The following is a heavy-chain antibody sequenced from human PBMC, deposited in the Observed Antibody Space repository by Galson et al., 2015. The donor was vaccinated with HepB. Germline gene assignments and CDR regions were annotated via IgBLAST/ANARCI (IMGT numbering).Heavy chain of an antibody. J-gene: IGHJ2*01. D-gene: IGHD7-27*01. CDR2: ISSGGGTQ. CDR1: GFTFSNHG. Sequence: SLRLSCAASGFTFSNHGIHWVHQAPGKGLEWVAVISSGGGTQYLADSVRGRVTLSRDNPKNKVYLQMNSLGAEDAAVYYCAKQIMDHAGDWHFDLWGRGTLVTVSS. CDR3: AKQIMDHAGDWHFDL. V-gene: IGHV3-30*18.